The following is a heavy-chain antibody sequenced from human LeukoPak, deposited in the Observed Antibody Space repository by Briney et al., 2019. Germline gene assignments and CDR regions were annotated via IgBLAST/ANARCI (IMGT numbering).Heavy chain of an antibody. Sequence: PSETLSLTCTVSGGSISSRSCCWGWIRQPPEKGLEWIGTIYYSGSTYYNPSLKSRVTISVDTSKNQFSLRLSSVTAADTAVYYCARQVYSGTHYFDYWGQGTLVTVSS. J-gene: IGHJ4*02. CDR2: IYYSGST. D-gene: IGHD1-26*01. CDR1: GGSISSRSCC. V-gene: IGHV4-39*01. CDR3: ARQVYSGTHYFDY.